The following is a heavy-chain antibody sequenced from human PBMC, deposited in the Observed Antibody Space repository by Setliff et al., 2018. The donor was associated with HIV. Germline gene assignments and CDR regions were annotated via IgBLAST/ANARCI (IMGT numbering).Heavy chain of an antibody. J-gene: IGHJ5*02. CDR3: ARASWDYYDSSLLGGSFDP. CDR1: GGSISSSSYY. D-gene: IGHD3-22*01. CDR2: IYYSGST. Sequence: TSETLSLTCTVSGGSISSSSYYWSWTRQLPGKGLEWIGYIYYSGSTYYNPSLKSRVSISLDTSKNHYSLNLTSVTAADTAVYYCARASWDYYDSSLLGGSFDPWGQGTLVTVSS. V-gene: IGHV4-31*03.